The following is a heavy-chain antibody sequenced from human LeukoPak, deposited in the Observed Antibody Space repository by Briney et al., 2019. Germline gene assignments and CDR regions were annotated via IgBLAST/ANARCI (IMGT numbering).Heavy chain of an antibody. V-gene: IGHV3-23*01. CDR1: GFTFRGFL. J-gene: IGHJ6*03. CDR3: AKRGVQGYMDV. CDR2: IIADGETT. Sequence: GGSLRLSCEASGFTFRGFLMHWVRQAPGRGLEWVSSIIADGETTYYAAPVKGRFTISRDNSRNTLTLQMNSLSADDTAVYFCAKRGVQGYMDVWGKGATVIVSS. D-gene: IGHD1-26*01.